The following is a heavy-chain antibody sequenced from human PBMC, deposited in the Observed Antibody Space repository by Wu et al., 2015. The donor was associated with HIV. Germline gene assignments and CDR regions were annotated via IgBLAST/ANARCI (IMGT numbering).Heavy chain of an antibody. D-gene: IGHD3-22*01. J-gene: IGHJ4*02. Sequence: QVQLVQSGAEVKKPGASVKVSCKASGYTFTSYDINWVRQATGQGLEWMGWMNPNSGNTGYAQKFQGRVTMTRNTSISTAYMELSSLRSEDTAVYYCARRYYYDSSGYLTYYFDYWGQGTLVTVSS. CDR2: MNPNSGNT. V-gene: IGHV1-8*01. CDR3: ARRYYYDSSGYLTYYFDY. CDR1: GYTFTSYD.